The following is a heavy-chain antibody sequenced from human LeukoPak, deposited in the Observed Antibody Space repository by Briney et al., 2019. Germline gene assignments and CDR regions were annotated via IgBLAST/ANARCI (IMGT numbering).Heavy chain of an antibody. V-gene: IGHV1-8*01. J-gene: IGHJ6*03. CDR1: GYTFTSYD. Sequence: ASVKVSCKASGYTFTSYDINWVRQATGQGLEWMGWMNPNSGNAGYAQKFQGRVTMTRNTSISTAYMELSSLRSEDTAVYYCARSYDSSGYYTTWDYYVDVWGKGTTVTVSS. CDR2: MNPNSGNA. CDR3: ARSYDSSGYYTTWDYYVDV. D-gene: IGHD3-22*01.